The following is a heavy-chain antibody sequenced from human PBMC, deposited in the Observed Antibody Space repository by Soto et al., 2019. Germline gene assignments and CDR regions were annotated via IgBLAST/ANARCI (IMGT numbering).Heavy chain of an antibody. J-gene: IGHJ5*02. CDR3: ASARHIGP. CDR1: GFTFSNYW. CDR2: IKGDGSER. V-gene: IGHV3-7*01. Sequence: GGSLSLSCAASGFTFSNYWMSWVRQAPGKGLEWVANIKGDGSERNYVDSVKGRFTISRDNAENSLYLQMNSLRAEDTAVYYCASARHIGPWGQGTLVTVSS. D-gene: IGHD2-21*01.